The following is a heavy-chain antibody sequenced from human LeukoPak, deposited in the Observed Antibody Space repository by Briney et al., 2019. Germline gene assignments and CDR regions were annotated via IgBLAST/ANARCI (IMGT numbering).Heavy chain of an antibody. V-gene: IGHV4-34*01. CDR3: ARHQVVSVAVDY. Sequence: SETLSLTCGVYGGSFSGYYWSWIRQPPGKGLEWIGEINHSGSTYYNPSLKSRVTISVDTSKNQFSLKLSSVTAADTAVYYCARHQVVSVAVDYWGQGTLVTVSS. J-gene: IGHJ4*02. CDR1: GGSFSGYY. CDR2: INHSGST. D-gene: IGHD5/OR15-5a*01.